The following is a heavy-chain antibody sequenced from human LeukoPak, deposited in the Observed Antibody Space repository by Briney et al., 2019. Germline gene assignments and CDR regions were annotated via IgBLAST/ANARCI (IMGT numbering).Heavy chain of an antibody. CDR1: GFTFSSYA. V-gene: IGHV3-23*01. CDR2: ICAIGGGT. CDR3: ASQTSGYSGYSSHY. Sequence: GGSLRLSCAASGFTFSSYAMSWVPPAPGKGVDWVSAICAIGGGTSYADSVKGRFTISRDKSKNTLYLQMNSLRAGDTAVYYCASQTSGYSGYSSHYWGQGTLVTVSS. D-gene: IGHD5-12*01. J-gene: IGHJ4*02.